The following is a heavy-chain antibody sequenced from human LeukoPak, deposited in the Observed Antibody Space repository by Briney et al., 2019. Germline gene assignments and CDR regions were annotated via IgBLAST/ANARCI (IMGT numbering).Heavy chain of an antibody. CDR3: ARGGRSRYHDMDV. CDR1: GXSFTTYR. J-gene: IGHJ6*02. V-gene: IGHV5-51*01. CDR2: IYPYDSDT. D-gene: IGHD3-16*01. Sequence: RGEPLKISCQASGXSFTTYRIGWVRKLSGKGLEWMGIIYPYDSDTRYSPSFQGQVTIPADKAITTAYLQWSSLKASDTAMYYCARGGRSRYHDMDVWGQGTTVTVSS.